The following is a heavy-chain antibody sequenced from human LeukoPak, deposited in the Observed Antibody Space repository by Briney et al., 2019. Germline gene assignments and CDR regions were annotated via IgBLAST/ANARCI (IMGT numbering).Heavy chain of an antibody. D-gene: IGHD6-13*01. V-gene: IGHV1-2*02. CDR1: GYTFTGYY. J-gene: IGHJ4*02. Sequence: ASVKVSCKASGYTFTGYYMHWVRQAPGQGLEWMGWINPNSGGTNYAQKFQGRVTMTRDTSISIAYMELSRLRSDDTAVHYCARVQGAAGEFDYWGQGTLVTVSS. CDR2: INPNSGGT. CDR3: ARVQGAAGEFDY.